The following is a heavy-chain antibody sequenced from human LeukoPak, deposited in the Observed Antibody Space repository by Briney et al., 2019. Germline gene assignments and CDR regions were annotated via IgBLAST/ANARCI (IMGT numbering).Heavy chain of an antibody. CDR1: GFTFSNYG. D-gene: IGHD1-7*01. CDR2: IKSISYGGTI. Sequence: PGGSLRLSCAASGFTFSNYGMNWVRQTPGKGLEWLGRIKSISYGGTIDYAAPVKGRFTISRDDSKNTLYLQMDSLETEDTAIYYCTRTWPGNTCFNFWGQGTLVTVSS. CDR3: TRTWPGNTCFNF. V-gene: IGHV3-15*01. J-gene: IGHJ4*02.